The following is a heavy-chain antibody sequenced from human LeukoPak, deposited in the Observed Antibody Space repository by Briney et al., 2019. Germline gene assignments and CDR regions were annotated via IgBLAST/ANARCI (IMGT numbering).Heavy chain of an antibody. D-gene: IGHD6-19*01. Sequence: SETLSLTCTVSGGSISSYYWSWIRQPPGKGLEWIGYIYYSGSTNYNPSLKSRVTISVDTSKNQFSLKLSSVTAADTAVYYCARAGVGGWFVVDPWGQGTLVTVSS. CDR1: GGSISSYY. J-gene: IGHJ5*02. V-gene: IGHV4-59*01. CDR3: ARAGVGGWFVVDP. CDR2: IYYSGST.